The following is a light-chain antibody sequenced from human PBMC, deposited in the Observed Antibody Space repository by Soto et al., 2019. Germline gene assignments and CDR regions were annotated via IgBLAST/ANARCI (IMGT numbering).Light chain of an antibody. V-gene: IGLV2-14*01. CDR1: ISHIGDYNY. J-gene: IGLJ1*01. CDR2: EVS. Sequence: QAALAQPASVSGSPAQSITISWTRTISHIGDYNYVSWYQQYPGKAPRLMIYEVSHRPSGVSNRFSGSKSGNTASLTISGLQAEDEADYYCSSFTTSSPYVFGTGTKVTVL. CDR3: SSFTTSSPYV.